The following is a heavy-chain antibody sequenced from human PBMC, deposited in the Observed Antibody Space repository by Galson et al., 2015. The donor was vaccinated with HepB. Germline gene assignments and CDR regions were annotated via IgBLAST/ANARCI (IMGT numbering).Heavy chain of an antibody. V-gene: IGHV3-64*02. J-gene: IGHJ4*02. D-gene: IGHD3-10*02. CDR1: GFAFANYA. Sequence: SLRLSCAASGFAFANYAMHWVRQAPGRGLECVSAMSSYGGKKYYVDSVKGRFTISRDDAKNTLYLQMSSLKTEDIAVYYCATGRYVLGNWGQGTLVAVSS. CDR3: ATGRYVLGN. CDR2: MSSYGGKK.